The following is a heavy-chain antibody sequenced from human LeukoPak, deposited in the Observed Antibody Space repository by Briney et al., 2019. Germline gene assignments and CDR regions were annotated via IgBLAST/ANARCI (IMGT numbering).Heavy chain of an antibody. J-gene: IGHJ4*02. CDR3: ARHGGYSYGVDY. CDR2: MNPNSGNT. V-gene: IGHV1-8*03. CDR1: GYTFTSYD. Sequence: ASVKVSCKAPGYTFTSYDINWVRQATGQGLEWMGWMNPNSGNTGYAQKFQGRVTITRNTSISTAYMELSSLRSEDTAVYYCARHGGYSYGVDYWGQGTLVTVSS. D-gene: IGHD5-18*01.